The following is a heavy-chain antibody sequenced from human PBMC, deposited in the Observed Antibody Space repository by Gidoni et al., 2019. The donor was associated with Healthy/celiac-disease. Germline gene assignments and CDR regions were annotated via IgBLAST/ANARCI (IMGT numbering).Heavy chain of an antibody. Sequence: EVQLVESGGGLVKPGGSLRLSCAASGFTFSSYSMNWVRQAPGKGLEWVSSISSSSSYIYYADSVKGRFTISRDNAKNSLYLQMNSLRAEDTAVYYCARAIGYCSGGSCYDWFDPWGQGTLVTVSS. D-gene: IGHD2-15*01. V-gene: IGHV3-21*01. CDR3: ARAIGYCSGGSCYDWFDP. J-gene: IGHJ5*02. CDR1: GFTFSSYS. CDR2: ISSSSSYI.